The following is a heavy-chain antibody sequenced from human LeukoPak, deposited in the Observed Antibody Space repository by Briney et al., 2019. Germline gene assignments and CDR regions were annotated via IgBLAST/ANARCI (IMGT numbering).Heavy chain of an antibody. Sequence: QPGGSLRLSCAASGFTFSSYGMHWVRQAPGKGLEWVASIRYDGSNKYYADSVKGRFTISRDNSKNTLYLQMNSLRAEDTAVYYCAKDGDSSGWYKDYYYYYYMDVWGKGTTVTVSS. CDR2: IRYDGSNK. V-gene: IGHV3-30*02. CDR3: AKDGDSSGWYKDYYYYYYMDV. J-gene: IGHJ6*03. CDR1: GFTFSSYG. D-gene: IGHD6-19*01.